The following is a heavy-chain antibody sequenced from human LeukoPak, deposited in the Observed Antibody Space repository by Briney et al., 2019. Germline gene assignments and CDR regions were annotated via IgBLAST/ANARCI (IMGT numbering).Heavy chain of an antibody. CDR2: INSDGSAT. J-gene: IGHJ6*02. Sequence: GRSLRLSCAASGFTFSSYWMSWVRQAPGKGLMWVSQINSDGSATSCADPVKGRCTISRDNAKNMLYLEMNSLRVEDTAVYYCARDQYGSSGYYYYGMDVWGQGTTVTVSS. V-gene: IGHV3-74*01. D-gene: IGHD3-22*01. CDR3: ARDQYGSSGYYYYGMDV. CDR1: GFTFSSYW.